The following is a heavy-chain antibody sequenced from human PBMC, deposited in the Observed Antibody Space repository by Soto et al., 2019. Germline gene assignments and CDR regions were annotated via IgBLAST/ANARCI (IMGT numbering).Heavy chain of an antibody. CDR1: GGSISSYY. J-gene: IGHJ6*01. CDR3: ARLHGYCISSSCHSNYDMDV. CDR2: IYYSGST. V-gene: IGHV4-59*08. Sequence: SETLSLTCTVSGGSISSYYWSWIRQPPGKGLEWIGYIYYSGSTNYNPSLKSRVTISVDTSKNQFSLKLSSVTAADTAVYYCARLHGYCISSSCHSNYDMDVWGQGTTVT. D-gene: IGHD2-2*02.